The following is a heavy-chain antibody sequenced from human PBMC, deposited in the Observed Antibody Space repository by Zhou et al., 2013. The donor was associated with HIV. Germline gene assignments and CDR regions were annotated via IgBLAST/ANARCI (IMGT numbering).Heavy chain of an antibody. J-gene: IGHJ4*02. D-gene: IGHD2-15*01. CDR2: INPRSGDT. V-gene: IGHV1-2*02. Sequence: QVQLQQSGPEVEKPGASVMVSCKVSGYTLADISIHWVRQVPGQGLEWMGWINPRSGDTKYAQKFQGRVTMTTDTSTNTAHMELRRLTSDDTAVYFCARSGYGRPADYWGQGTLVTVSS. CDR3: ARSGYGRPADY. CDR1: GYTLADIS.